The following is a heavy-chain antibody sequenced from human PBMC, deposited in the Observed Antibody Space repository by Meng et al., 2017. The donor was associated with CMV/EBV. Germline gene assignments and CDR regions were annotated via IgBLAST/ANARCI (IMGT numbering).Heavy chain of an antibody. D-gene: IGHD2-2*02. CDR2: IRYDGSNK. CDR3: ARERVVPAARPGYFDY. CDR1: GFTFSSYG. J-gene: IGHJ4*02. V-gene: IGHV3-30*02. Sequence: GESLKISCAASGFTFSSYGMHWVRQAPGKGLEWVAFIRYDGSNKYYADSVKGRFTISRDNSKNTLYLQMNSLRAEDTAVYYCARERVVPAARPGYFDYWGQGTLGTVSS.